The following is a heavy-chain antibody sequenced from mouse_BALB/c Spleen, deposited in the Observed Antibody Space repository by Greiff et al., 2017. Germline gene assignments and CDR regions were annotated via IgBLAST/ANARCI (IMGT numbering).Heavy chain of an antibody. Sequence: EVQRVESGGGLVQPRGSLKLSCAASGFTFNTYAMNWVRQAPGKGLEWVARIRSKSNNYATYYADSVKDRFTISRDDSQSMLYLQMNNLKTEDTAMYYGVRAIRLLYFDVWGEGTTVTVSS. CDR1: GFTFNTYA. CDR3: VRAIRLLYFDV. V-gene: IGHV10-1*02. J-gene: IGHJ1*01. D-gene: IGHD1-2*01. CDR2: IRSKSNNYAT.